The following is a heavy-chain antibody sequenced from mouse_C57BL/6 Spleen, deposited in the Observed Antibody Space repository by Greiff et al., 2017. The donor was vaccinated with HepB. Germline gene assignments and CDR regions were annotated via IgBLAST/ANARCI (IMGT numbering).Heavy chain of an antibody. CDR1: GFTFSSYG. CDR3: ARSADYYGSSYWYFDV. CDR2: ISSGGSYT. J-gene: IGHJ1*03. V-gene: IGHV5-6*01. D-gene: IGHD1-1*01. Sequence: EVQVVESGGDLVKPGGSLKLSCAASGFTFSSYGMSWVRQTPDKRLEWVATISSGGSYTYYPDSVKGRFTISRDNAKNTLYLQMSSLKSEDTAMYYCARSADYYGSSYWYFDVWGTGTTVTVSS.